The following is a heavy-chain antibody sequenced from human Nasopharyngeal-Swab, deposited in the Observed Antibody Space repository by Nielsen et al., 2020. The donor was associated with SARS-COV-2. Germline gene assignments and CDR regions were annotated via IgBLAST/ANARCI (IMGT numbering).Heavy chain of an antibody. J-gene: IGHJ6*03. Sequence: GESLKISCAASGFTFDDYGMHWVRQAPGKGLEWVSVIYSGGSTYYADSVKGRFTISRDNSKNTLYLQMNSLRAEDTAVYYCARGEYHYYYYMDVWGKGTTVTVSS. CDR3: ARGEYHYYYYMDV. CDR1: GFTFDDYG. CDR2: IYSGGST. V-gene: IGHV3-53*01. D-gene: IGHD6-6*01.